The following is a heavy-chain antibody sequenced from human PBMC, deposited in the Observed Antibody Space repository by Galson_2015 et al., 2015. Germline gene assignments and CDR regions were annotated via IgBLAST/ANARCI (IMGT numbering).Heavy chain of an antibody. CDR1: WGPLRRGSFH. D-gene: IGHD6-19*01. CDR3: ASSIAVAGYYFDY. CDR2: IYFSGST. J-gene: IGHJ4*02. V-gene: IGHV4-61*01. Sequence: SGSPFPPPPVFWGPLRRGSFHLRGVREPPGGGLGGSGGIYFSGSTNYNPSLKSRVTISVDTSKNQFSLKLSSVTAADTAVYYCASSIAVAGYYFDYWGQGTLVTVSS.